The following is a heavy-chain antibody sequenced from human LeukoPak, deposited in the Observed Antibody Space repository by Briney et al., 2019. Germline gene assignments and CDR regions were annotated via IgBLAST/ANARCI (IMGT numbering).Heavy chain of an antibody. V-gene: IGHV1-18*01. Sequence: AASVKVSCKASGYTFTNYGITWVRQAPGQGLEWMGWISAYNGNSNYAQKFQGRVTMTTDTSTSTVYMELRSLISDDTAVYHCARTRSRFGELYDAYDIWSQGTMVTVSS. D-gene: IGHD3-10*01. CDR3: ARTRSRFGELYDAYDI. CDR1: GYTFTNYG. J-gene: IGHJ3*02. CDR2: ISAYNGNS.